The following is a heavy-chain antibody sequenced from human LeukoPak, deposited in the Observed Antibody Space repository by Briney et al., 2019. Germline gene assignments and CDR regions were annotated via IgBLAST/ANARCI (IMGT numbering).Heavy chain of an antibody. CDR3: AKGGGNDY. V-gene: IGHV4-59*01. Sequence: SETLSLTCTVSGGSISSYYWSWIRQPPGEGLEWIGYIYYSGSTNYNPSLESRVTISVDTSKNQFSLKLSSATAADTAVYYCAKGGGNDYWGQGTLVTVSS. D-gene: IGHD2-15*01. CDR2: IYYSGST. J-gene: IGHJ4*02. CDR1: GGSISSYY.